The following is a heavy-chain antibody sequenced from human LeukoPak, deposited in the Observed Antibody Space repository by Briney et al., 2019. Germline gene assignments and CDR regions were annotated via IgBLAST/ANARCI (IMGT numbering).Heavy chain of an antibody. V-gene: IGHV4-34*01. CDR3: ARHRVYCSGGSCYGGWFDP. CDR2: INHSGST. Sequence: PSETLSLTCAVYGGSFSGYYWSWIRQPPGKGLEWIGEINHSGSTNYNPSLKSRVTISVDTSKDQFSLKLSSVTAADTAVYYCARHRVYCSGGSCYGGWFDPWGQGTLVTVSS. CDR1: GGSFSGYY. D-gene: IGHD2-15*01. J-gene: IGHJ5*02.